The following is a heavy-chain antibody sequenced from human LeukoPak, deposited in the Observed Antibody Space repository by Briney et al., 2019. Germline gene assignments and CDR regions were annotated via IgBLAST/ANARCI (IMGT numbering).Heavy chain of an antibody. V-gene: IGHV3-23*01. CDR1: GFTFSSYA. Sequence: PAGSLRLSCAASGFTFSSYAMSWVRQAPGKGLEWVSAISGSGGSTYYADSVKGRFTISRYNSKDTLYLQMNSLRAEDTAVYYCAIRGFSYGLNWGQGTLVTVSS. J-gene: IGHJ4*02. CDR2: ISGSGGST. D-gene: IGHD5-18*01. CDR3: AIRGFSYGLN.